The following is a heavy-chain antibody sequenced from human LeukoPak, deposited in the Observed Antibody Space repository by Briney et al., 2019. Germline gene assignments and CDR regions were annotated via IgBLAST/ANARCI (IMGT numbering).Heavy chain of an antibody. D-gene: IGHD3-10*01. CDR2: ISAYNGNT. J-gene: IGHJ5*02. V-gene: IGHV1-18*04. CDR1: GYSFTSYW. Sequence: GESLKISCKGSGYSFTSYWIGWVRQAPGQGLEWMGWISAYNGNTNYAQKLQGRVPMTTDTSTSTAYMELRSLRSDDTAVYYCARDYYGSGSYYRSVEGWFDPWGQGTLVTVSS. CDR3: ARDYYGSGSYYRSVEGWFDP.